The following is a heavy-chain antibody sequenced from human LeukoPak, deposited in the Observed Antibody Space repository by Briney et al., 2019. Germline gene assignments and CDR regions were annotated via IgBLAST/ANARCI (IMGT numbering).Heavy chain of an antibody. J-gene: IGHJ4*02. Sequence: GGSLRLSCAASGLTFSSSEMNWVRQAPGKGLEWVSVIYSGGSTYYADSVKGRFTISRDNSKNTLYLQMNSLRAEDTAVYYCAREDYGLYYFDYWGQGTLVTVSS. CDR2: IYSGGST. V-gene: IGHV3-66*01. CDR1: GLTFSSSE. CDR3: AREDYGLYYFDY. D-gene: IGHD4-17*01.